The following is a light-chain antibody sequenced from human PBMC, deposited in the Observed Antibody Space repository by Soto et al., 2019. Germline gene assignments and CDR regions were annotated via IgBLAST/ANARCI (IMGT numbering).Light chain of an antibody. V-gene: IGLV2-14*01. CDR1: SSDVGGYNY. CDR3: SSYTSSSTRV. J-gene: IGLJ1*01. Sequence: QSALTQPASVSGSPGQSITISCTGTSSDVGGYNYVSWYQQHPGKAPKLMIYDVSKRPSGVSNRFSGSKSGNTASLTISGLQAEDEADYYCSSYTSSSTRVFGPGTKVTVL. CDR2: DVS.